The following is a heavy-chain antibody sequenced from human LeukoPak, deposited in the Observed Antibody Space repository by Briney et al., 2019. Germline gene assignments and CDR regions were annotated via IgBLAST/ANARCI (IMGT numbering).Heavy chain of an antibody. CDR2: ISGSGGST. CDR1: GLTFSNYA. V-gene: IGHV3-23*01. D-gene: IGHD5-18*01. J-gene: IGHJ4*02. Sequence: GGSLRLSCAASGLTFSNYAMTWVRQAPGKGLEWVSGISGSGGSTYYADSVKGRFTISRDNSKNTVYLQMISLRAEDTAVYYCARATINTAMITYWGQGTLVTVSS. CDR3: ARATINTAMITY.